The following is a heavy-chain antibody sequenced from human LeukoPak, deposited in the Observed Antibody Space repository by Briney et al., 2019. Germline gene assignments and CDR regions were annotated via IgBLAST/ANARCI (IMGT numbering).Heavy chain of an antibody. CDR2: ICYSGST. D-gene: IGHD3-22*01. Sequence: PSEPLSLTCTVSGGSISISSYYWGWIRQPPGKVLEWIGSICYSGSTYYNPSLKSRVTISVDTSKNQFSLKLSSVTAADTAVYYCARPADSSGDAFDIWGQGTMVTVSS. CDR1: GGSISISSYY. J-gene: IGHJ3*02. V-gene: IGHV4-39*01. CDR3: ARPADSSGDAFDI.